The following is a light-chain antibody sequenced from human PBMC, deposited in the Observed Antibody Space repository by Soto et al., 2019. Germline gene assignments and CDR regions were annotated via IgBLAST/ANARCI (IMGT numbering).Light chain of an antibody. CDR3: QQYENLPLT. Sequence: DIQLAQSPSSLSASVGDRVTIPCQASQDISKYLNWYQQKPGKAPKLLIYDASNLETGIPSRFSGSGSGTNFSLTITSLQPEDIATYYCQQYENLPLTFGGGTRWISN. CDR1: QDISKY. V-gene: IGKV1-33*01. J-gene: IGKJ4*01. CDR2: DAS.